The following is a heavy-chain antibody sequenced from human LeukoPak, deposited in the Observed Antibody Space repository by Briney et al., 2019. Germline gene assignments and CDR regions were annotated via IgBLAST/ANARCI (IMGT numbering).Heavy chain of an antibody. V-gene: IGHV3-7*01. CDR3: ARVGFYDFWSGINFFDY. Sequence: GGSLRLSCVVSEFISTTYWVNWVRQAPGKGLEWVANIKEDGSEKHYVGSVEGRFSVSRDYAKNSLYLQMNSLRVEDTAAYYCARVGFYDFWSGINFFDYWGQGTLVTVSS. D-gene: IGHD3-3*01. J-gene: IGHJ4*02. CDR2: IKEDGSEK. CDR1: EFISTTYW.